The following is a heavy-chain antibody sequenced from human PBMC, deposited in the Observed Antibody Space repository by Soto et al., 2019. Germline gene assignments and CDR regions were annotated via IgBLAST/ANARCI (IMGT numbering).Heavy chain of an antibody. Sequence: QVQLVQSGAEVKKPGASVKVSCKASGNTFTSYGISWVRQAPGQGLEWMGWISAYNGNTNYAQKLQGRVTMTTDTSTSTAYMELRSLRSDDTAVYYCARDPTAPGIRVRYCSGGSCYLDPWGQGTLVTVSS. CDR2: ISAYNGNT. D-gene: IGHD2-15*01. J-gene: IGHJ5*02. CDR3: ARDPTAPGIRVRYCSGGSCYLDP. CDR1: GNTFTSYG. V-gene: IGHV1-18*01.